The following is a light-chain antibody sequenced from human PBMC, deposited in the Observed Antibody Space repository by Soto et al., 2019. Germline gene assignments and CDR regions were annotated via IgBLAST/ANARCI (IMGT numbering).Light chain of an antibody. CDR3: QQRGDWPPIT. Sequence: EIVLTQSPGTLSLSPGERATLSCRASQSVSSSYLAWYQQKPGQAPRLLIYGASSRATGIPDRFSGSGSGTDFVLTISRVEPEDFAVYYCQQRGDWPPITFGQGTRLEIK. V-gene: IGKV3D-20*02. CDR1: QSVSSSY. CDR2: GAS. J-gene: IGKJ5*01.